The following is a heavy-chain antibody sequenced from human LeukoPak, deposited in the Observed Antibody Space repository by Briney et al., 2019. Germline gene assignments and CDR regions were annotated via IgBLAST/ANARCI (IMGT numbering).Heavy chain of an antibody. CDR1: GFTFRSYS. Sequence: GGSLRLSCAASGFTFRSYSMNWVRQAPGKGLEWVSSISSSSSYIYYADSVKGRFTISRDNAKNSLDLQMNSLRAEDTAVYYCARENKDSSGYYPRTWFDPWGQGTLVTVSS. V-gene: IGHV3-21*01. CDR2: ISSSSSYI. J-gene: IGHJ5*02. D-gene: IGHD3-22*01. CDR3: ARENKDSSGYYPRTWFDP.